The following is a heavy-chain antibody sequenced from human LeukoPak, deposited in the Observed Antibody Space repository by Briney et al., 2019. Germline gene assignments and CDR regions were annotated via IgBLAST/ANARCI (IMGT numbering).Heavy chain of an antibody. Sequence: SQTLSLTCSVTGVSIASGVYYWSWIRQSPGKGLEWLGYVYHRETTYYNPSLKSRISTSIDTSNNQFSLKLASVTAADTAVFYCARTFDFRAPRASDVWGKGTTVIVSS. V-gene: IGHV4-30-2*06. CDR2: VYHRETT. CDR1: GVSIASGVYY. J-gene: IGHJ6*04. D-gene: IGHD3-9*01. CDR3: ARTFDFRAPRASDV.